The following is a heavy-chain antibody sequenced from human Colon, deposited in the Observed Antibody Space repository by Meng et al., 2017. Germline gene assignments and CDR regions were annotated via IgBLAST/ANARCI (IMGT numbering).Heavy chain of an antibody. CDR1: GGSLSSDTYY. CDR3: ARGSNEGGLAHNWFDP. Sequence: QWQQQESGPVLVQPSQTLPLTCTCSGGSLSSDTYYWTWIRQDPGKGLEWIGIINHSGSTYYNPSLKSRVTMSLDTSKQQFSLKLISVTAADTAVYFCARGSNEGGLAHNWFDPWGQGTLVTVSS. D-gene: IGHD1-1*01. V-gene: IGHV4-31*03. CDR2: INHSGST. J-gene: IGHJ5*02.